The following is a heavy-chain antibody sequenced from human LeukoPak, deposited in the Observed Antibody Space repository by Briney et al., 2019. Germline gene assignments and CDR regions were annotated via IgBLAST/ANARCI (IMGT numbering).Heavy chain of an antibody. Sequence: SETLSLTCGVSGYSISRGYYWAWIRQPPGKGLEWIGSIHYGGIAYYNTSLKSRGTISVDTSKNQFSLKLSSVTAADTAVYYCARRGSSGFLYYFDYWGQGILVTVSS. CDR2: IHYGGIA. CDR1: GYSISRGYY. CDR3: ARRGSSGFLYYFDY. J-gene: IGHJ4*02. V-gene: IGHV4-38-2*01. D-gene: IGHD6-19*01.